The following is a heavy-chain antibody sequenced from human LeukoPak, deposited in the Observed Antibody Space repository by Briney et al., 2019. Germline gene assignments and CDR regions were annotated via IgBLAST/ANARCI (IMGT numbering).Heavy chain of an antibody. V-gene: IGHV3-43*02. Sequence: GGSLRLSRAASGFAFDEYTMHWVRQAPGKGLEWVSLISGDGGRIYYADSVRGRFTISRDNSKNSLFLQMNNLRIEDTALYYCTKDRYCSSSSCPTDHWGQGTLVTVSS. CDR2: ISGDGGRI. D-gene: IGHD2-2*01. CDR3: TKDRYCSSSSCPTDH. CDR1: GFAFDEYT. J-gene: IGHJ4*02.